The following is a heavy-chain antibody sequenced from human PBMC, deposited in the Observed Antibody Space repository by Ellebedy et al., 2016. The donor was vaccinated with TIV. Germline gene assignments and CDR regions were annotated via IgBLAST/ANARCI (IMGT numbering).Heavy chain of an antibody. CDR1: GYTFTSYG. D-gene: IGHD3-22*01. J-gene: IGHJ4*02. V-gene: IGHV1-18*01. Sequence: ASVKVSXXASGYTFTSYGISWVRQAPGQGLEWMGWISAYNGNTNYAQKLQGRVTMTTDTSTSTAYMELSSLRSEDTAVYYCARDLGYYYDSSGAGAAFDYWGQGTLVTVSS. CDR2: ISAYNGNT. CDR3: ARDLGYYYDSSGAGAAFDY.